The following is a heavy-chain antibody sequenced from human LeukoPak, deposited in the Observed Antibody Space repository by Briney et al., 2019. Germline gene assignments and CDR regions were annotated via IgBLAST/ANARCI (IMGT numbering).Heavy chain of an antibody. Sequence: GGSLRLSCAASGFTFSSYGMHWVRQAPGKGLEWVAFIRYDGSNKYYADSVKGRFTISRDNSKNTLYLQMDSLRAEDTAVYYCARGEYSSSWPRGWFDPWGQGTLVTVSS. J-gene: IGHJ5*02. D-gene: IGHD6-13*01. V-gene: IGHV3-30*02. CDR2: IRYDGSNK. CDR1: GFTFSSYG. CDR3: ARGEYSSSWPRGWFDP.